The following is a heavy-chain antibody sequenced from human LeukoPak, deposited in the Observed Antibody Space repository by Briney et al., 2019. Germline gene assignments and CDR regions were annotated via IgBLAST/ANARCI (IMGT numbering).Heavy chain of an antibody. V-gene: IGHV3-43*02. D-gene: IGHD1-7*01. CDR1: GFTFDDYA. CDR2: ISGDGGST. Sequence: GGSLRLSCAASGFTFDDYAMHWVRQAPGKGLEWVSLISGDGGSTYYADSVRGRFTISRDNSKNSLYLQMTGLRTEGTALYYCAKDRRTYYYYYMDVWGKGTAVTVSS. CDR3: AKDRRTYYYYYMDV. J-gene: IGHJ6*03.